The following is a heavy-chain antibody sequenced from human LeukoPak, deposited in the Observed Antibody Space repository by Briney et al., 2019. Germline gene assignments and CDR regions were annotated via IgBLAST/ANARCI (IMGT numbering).Heavy chain of an antibody. CDR3: ARDMDTGPDLFDY. V-gene: IGHV1-2*02. CDR2: INPNSGDT. Sequence: ASVKVSCKASGYTFTGYYLRWVRQAPGQGLEWMGWINPNSGDTDYAQNFQGRVTMTRDTSISTAYLDLSRLRSDDTAVYYCARDMDTGPDLFDYWGQGTLVTVSS. CDR1: GYTFTGYY. J-gene: IGHJ4*02. D-gene: IGHD5-18*01.